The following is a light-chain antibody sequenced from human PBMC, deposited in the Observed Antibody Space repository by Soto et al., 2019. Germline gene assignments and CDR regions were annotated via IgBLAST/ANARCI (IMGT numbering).Light chain of an antibody. V-gene: IGLV2-14*01. J-gene: IGLJ2*01. Sequence: QSALTQPASVSGSPGQSITISCTGTSSDVGAYNYGSWYQQHPGKAPNLMIFEVSDRPSGVSNRFSGSKSGNTASLTLSGLQAEDEADYYCSSYTSSNHLVFGGGTKLTVL. CDR3: SSYTSSNHLV. CDR2: EVS. CDR1: SSDVGAYNY.